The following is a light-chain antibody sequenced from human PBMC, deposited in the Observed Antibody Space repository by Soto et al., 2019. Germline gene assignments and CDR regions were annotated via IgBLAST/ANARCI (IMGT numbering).Light chain of an antibody. CDR1: SGHSSNI. CDR2: LEGSGNY. Sequence: QSVLTQSSSASASLGSSVKLTCTLSSGHSSNIIAWHQQQPGKAPRYLMKLEGSGNYNKGSGVPDRFSGSSSGADRYLTISNLHFEDEADYYCETWDSNTRVFGGGTQVTVL. CDR3: ETWDSNTRV. V-gene: IGLV4-60*02. J-gene: IGLJ3*02.